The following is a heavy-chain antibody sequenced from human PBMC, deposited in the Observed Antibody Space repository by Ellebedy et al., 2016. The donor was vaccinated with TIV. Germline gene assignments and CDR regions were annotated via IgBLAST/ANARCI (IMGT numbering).Heavy chain of an antibody. Sequence: GGSLRLSCAASGFTFSNAWMSWVRQAPGKGLEWIGRTRNRVKFFTTEYAASVKGRFTISRDHSRKIVYLQMNSLKTEDTAVYFCVRDSSTSNFSAFDLWGQGTVVTVSS. J-gene: IGHJ3*01. CDR2: TRNRVKFFTT. CDR3: VRDSSTSNFSAFDL. D-gene: IGHD1-26*01. V-gene: IGHV3-72*01. CDR1: GFTFSNAW.